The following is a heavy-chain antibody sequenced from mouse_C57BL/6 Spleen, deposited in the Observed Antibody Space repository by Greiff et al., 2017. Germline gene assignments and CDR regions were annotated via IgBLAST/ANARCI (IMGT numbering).Heavy chain of an antibody. V-gene: IGHV5-17*01. CDR3: ARPHYYGSSGFAY. D-gene: IGHD1-1*01. J-gene: IGHJ3*01. CDR2: ISSGSSTI. Sequence: VMLVESGGGLVKPGGSLTLSCAASGFTFSDYGMHWVRQAPEKGLEWVAYISSGSSTIYYADTVKGRFTNSRDNAKNTLFLQMTSLRSEDTAMYYCARPHYYGSSGFAYWGQGTLVTVSA. CDR1: GFTFSDYG.